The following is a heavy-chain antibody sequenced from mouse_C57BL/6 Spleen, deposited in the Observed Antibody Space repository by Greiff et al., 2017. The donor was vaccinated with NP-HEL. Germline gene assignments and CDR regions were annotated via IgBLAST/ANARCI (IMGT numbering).Heavy chain of an antibody. CDR1: GYAFSSSW. CDR2: IYPGDGDT. V-gene: IGHV1-82*01. CDR3: ARYYYGSSYGWCAY. J-gene: IGHJ3*01. Sequence: QVQLQQSGPELVKPGASVKISCKASGYAFSSSWMNWVKQRPGKGLEWIGRIYPGDGDTNYNGKFKGKATLTADKSSSTAYMQLSSLTSEDSAVYFGARYYYGSSYGWCAYWGQGTLVTVSA. D-gene: IGHD1-1*01.